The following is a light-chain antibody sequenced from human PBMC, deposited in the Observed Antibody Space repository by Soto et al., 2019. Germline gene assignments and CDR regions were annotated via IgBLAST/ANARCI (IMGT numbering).Light chain of an antibody. Sequence: DIQMTQSPSSLSASVGDRVTMTCRASQNIRGSLNCYQLKPGQAPKLLISGTSILQSGVPLRFSGTDSGTDVTLTISSLQPEDFATYYCQQSYTTAVTFGQGTKVEIK. CDR3: QQSYTTAVT. V-gene: IGKV1-39*01. CDR2: GTS. CDR1: QNIRGS. J-gene: IGKJ1*01.